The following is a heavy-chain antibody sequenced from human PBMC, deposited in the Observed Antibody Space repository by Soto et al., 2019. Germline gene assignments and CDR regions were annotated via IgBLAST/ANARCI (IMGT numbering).Heavy chain of an antibody. J-gene: IGHJ4*02. CDR1: GFTFSNYA. V-gene: IGHV3-23*01. CDR2: ISGSGGTT. Sequence: EVQVLESGGALVQPGGSLRLSCAASGFTFSNYAMSWVRQAPGKGLEWVSSISGSGGTTYYADSVKGRLTLSRDNSKNTLYLQMDSRRVEDTAVYYFAKNTMVYYLDYWGQGTLVTVSS. D-gene: IGHD2-8*01. CDR3: AKNTMVYYLDY.